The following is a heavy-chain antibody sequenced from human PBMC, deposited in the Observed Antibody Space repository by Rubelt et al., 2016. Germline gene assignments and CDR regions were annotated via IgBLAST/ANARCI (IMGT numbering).Heavy chain of an antibody. J-gene: IGHJ4*02. CDR2: IYYSGST. CDR3: ATLLRDGYNEFDY. V-gene: IGHV4-31*03. CDR1: GDSISSGNYY. D-gene: IGHD5-24*01. Sequence: QVQLQESGPGLVKPSQTLSLTCTVSGDSISSGNYYWSWIRQHPGKGLEWIGYIYYSGSTYHNPSLKSRVTRSVDTSKTQFSLKLTSVTAADTAVYYCATLLRDGYNEFDYWGQGTLVTVSS.